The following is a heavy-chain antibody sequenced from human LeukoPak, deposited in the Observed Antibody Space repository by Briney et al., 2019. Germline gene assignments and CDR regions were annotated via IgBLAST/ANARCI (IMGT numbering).Heavy chain of an antibody. V-gene: IGHV3-30-3*01. CDR3: ARDQCSGGSCYSGSDYYYYYYGMDV. CDR1: GFTFSSYA. D-gene: IGHD2-15*01. CDR2: ISYDGCNK. Sequence: GGSLRLSCAASGFTFSSYAMHWVRQAPGKGLEWVAVISYDGCNKYYADSVKGRFTIPRDNYKNTLYLQMNSLRAEDTAVYYCARDQCSGGSCYSGSDYYYYYYGMDVWGQGTTVTVSS. J-gene: IGHJ6*02.